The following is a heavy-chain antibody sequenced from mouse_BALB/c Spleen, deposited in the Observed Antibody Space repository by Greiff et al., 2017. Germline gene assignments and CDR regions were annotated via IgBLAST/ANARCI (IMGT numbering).Heavy chain of an antibody. Sequence: VQLQESGPELVKPGASVKMSCKASGYTFTDYVIRWVKQRTGQGLEWIGEIYPGSGSTYYNEKFKGKATLTADKSSNTDYMQLSSLTSEDSAVYFCASSLYYEYVDYWGQGTSVTVSS. CDR1: GYTFTDYV. D-gene: IGHD2-4*01. J-gene: IGHJ4*01. CDR2: IYPGSGST. CDR3: ASSLYYEYVDY. V-gene: IGHV1-83*01.